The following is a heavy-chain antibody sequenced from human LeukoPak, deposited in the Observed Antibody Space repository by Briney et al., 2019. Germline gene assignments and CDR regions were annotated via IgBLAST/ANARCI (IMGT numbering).Heavy chain of an antibody. V-gene: IGHV3-21*06. D-gene: IGHD6-13*01. CDR3: ARVAEAAAFDS. Sequence: GGSLRLSCAASGFQLRSSWMSWVRQAPGKGLEWVSSISSNSRYIYYADSMRGRFTLSRDNAKNSLYLQMNSLKPEDTAVYYCARVAEAAAFDSWGQGTLVTVSS. CDR2: ISSNSRYI. J-gene: IGHJ4*02. CDR1: GFQLRSSW.